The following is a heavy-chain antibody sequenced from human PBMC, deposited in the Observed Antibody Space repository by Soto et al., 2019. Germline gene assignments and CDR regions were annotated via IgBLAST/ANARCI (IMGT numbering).Heavy chain of an antibody. CDR1: GGSISSSSYY. V-gene: IGHV4-39*01. CDR3: ARRGGVGATTYDY. CDR2: ISYSGST. Sequence: SETLSLTCTVSGGSISSSSYYWGWIRQTPGKRLEWIGSISYSGSTYYNPSLKSRVTISVDTSKNQFSLKLSSVTAADTAVYYCARRGGVGATTYDYWGQGTLVTV. D-gene: IGHD1-26*01. J-gene: IGHJ4*02.